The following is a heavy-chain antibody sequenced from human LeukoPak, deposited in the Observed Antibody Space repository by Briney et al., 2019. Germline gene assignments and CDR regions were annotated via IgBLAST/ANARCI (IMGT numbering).Heavy chain of an antibody. V-gene: IGHV3-23*01. CDR2: INHYGISK. CDR1: GFTFNDYA. Sequence: GGSLRLSCAASGFTFNDYAMGWVRHAPGKGLEWVASINHYGISKYYASSVKGRFTISRDTFENTLYLEMTSLRVEDTATSYGAKDRGTITSLLVSGVPGPAHLFGWWGQGALVTVSS. CDR3: AKDRGTITSLLVSGVPGPAHLFGW. J-gene: IGHJ4*02. D-gene: IGHD5-12*01.